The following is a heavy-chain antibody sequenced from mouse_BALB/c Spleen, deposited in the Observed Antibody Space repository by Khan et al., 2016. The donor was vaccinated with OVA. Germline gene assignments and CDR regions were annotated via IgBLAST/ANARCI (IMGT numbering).Heavy chain of an antibody. CDR1: GFSLTGYG. Sequence: QMQLEESGPGLVAPSQSLSITCTVSGFSLTGYGVNWVRQPPGTGLEWLGMIWGDGTTDYNSALNSRLSISKDNSKSQVFLKMNILQTDNTARYYCAMAYYGNYREAMDYWGQGTSVTVSS. J-gene: IGHJ4*01. CDR2: IWGDGTT. D-gene: IGHD2-10*01. CDR3: AMAYYGNYREAMDY. V-gene: IGHV2-6-7*01.